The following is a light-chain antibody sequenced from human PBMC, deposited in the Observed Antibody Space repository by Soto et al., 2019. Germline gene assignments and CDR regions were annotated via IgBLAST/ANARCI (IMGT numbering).Light chain of an antibody. Sequence: DIQMTQSPSSLPASVGDRVTITYRASQDISILLNWYQHKSGKAPQLLIFAASTLQSGVPSRFSGSGSGTEFTLTITSLQPEDFATYFCQQSIRAPLTFGGGTKVEIK. CDR1: QDISIL. J-gene: IGKJ4*01. CDR3: QQSIRAPLT. V-gene: IGKV1-39*01. CDR2: AAS.